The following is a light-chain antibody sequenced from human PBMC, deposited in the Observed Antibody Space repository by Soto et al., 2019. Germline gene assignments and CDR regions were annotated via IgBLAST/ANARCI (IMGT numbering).Light chain of an antibody. J-gene: IGKJ5*01. CDR2: RAS. V-gene: IGKV3-20*01. CDR1: QSVSSSY. Sequence: EVVLTRSQGTLSLSRGEGATRCCRGSQSVSSSYLAWYQQKPGQAPKVLIYRASSRATGIPHRFSGSGSGTDFTLTISRLEPEDFAVYYCQQYGSSLPATFGQGTRLEIK. CDR3: QQYGSSLPAT.